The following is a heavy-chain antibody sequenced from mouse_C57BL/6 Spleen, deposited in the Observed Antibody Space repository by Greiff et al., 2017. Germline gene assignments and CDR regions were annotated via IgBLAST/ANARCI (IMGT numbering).Heavy chain of an antibody. D-gene: IGHD1-1*01. J-gene: IGHJ2*01. Sequence: QVQLQQPGAELVMPGASVKLSCKASGYTFTSYWMHWVKQRPGQGLEWIGEIDPSDSYTNYNQKFKGKSTLTVDKSSSTAYMQLSSLTSEDSAVYYCARHGSSDFDYWGQGTTLTVSS. CDR3: ARHGSSDFDY. V-gene: IGHV1-69*01. CDR1: GYTFTSYW. CDR2: IDPSDSYT.